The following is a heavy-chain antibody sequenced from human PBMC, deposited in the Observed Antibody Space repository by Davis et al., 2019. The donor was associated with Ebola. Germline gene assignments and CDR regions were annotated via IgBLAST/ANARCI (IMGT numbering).Heavy chain of an antibody. CDR1: GYTFTGYY. CDR3: ARDPKGDYYGSGSYYNDY. V-gene: IGHV1-2*02. D-gene: IGHD3-10*01. J-gene: IGHJ4*02. Sequence: ASVKVSCKASGYTFTGYYMHWVRQAPGQGLEWMGWINPNSGGTNYAQKFQGRVTMTRDTSISTAYMELSRLRSDDTAVYYCARDPKGDYYGSGSYYNDYWGQGTLVTVSS. CDR2: INPNSGGT.